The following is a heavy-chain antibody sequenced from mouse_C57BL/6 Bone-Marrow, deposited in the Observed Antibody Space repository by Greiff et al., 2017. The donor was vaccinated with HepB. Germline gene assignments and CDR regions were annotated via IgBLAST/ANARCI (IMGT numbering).Heavy chain of an antibody. J-gene: IGHJ2*01. CDR1: GYAFSSSW. CDR2: IYPGDGDT. V-gene: IGHV1-82*01. D-gene: IGHD2-2*01. CDR3: ARSRLWLRRGVFDY. Sequence: VQRVESGPELVKPGASVKISCKASGYAFSSSWMNWVKQRPGKGLEWIGRIYPGDGDTNYNGKFKGKATLTADKSSSTAYMQLSSLTSEDSAVYCCARSRLWLRRGVFDYWGQGTTLTVSS.